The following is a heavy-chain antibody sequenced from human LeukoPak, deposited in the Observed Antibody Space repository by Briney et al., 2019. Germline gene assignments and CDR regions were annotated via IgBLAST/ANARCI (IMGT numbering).Heavy chain of an antibody. CDR1: GYTFTGYY. Sequence: ASVKVSCKASGYTFTGYYMHWVRQAPGQGLEWMGWINPNSGGTNYAQKFQGRATMTRDTSISTAYMELSRLRSDDTAVYYCARLPFGVVRLIGWFDPWGQGTLVTVSS. D-gene: IGHD3-3*01. CDR2: INPNSGGT. V-gene: IGHV1-2*02. J-gene: IGHJ5*02. CDR3: ARLPFGVVRLIGWFDP.